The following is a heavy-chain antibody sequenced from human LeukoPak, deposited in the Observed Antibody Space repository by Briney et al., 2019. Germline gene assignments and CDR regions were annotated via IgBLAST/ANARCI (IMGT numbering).Heavy chain of an antibody. V-gene: IGHV3-48*01. CDR3: ALTDYGSGSYYYYYYYMDV. Sequence: GGSLRLSCAASGFTFSSYSMNWVRQAPGKGLEWVSYISSSSSTIYYADSVKGRFTISRDNAKNSLYLQMNSLRAEDTAVYYCALTDYGSGSYYYYYYYMDVWGKGTTVTVSS. CDR2: ISSSSSTI. D-gene: IGHD3-10*01. CDR1: GFTFSSYS. J-gene: IGHJ6*03.